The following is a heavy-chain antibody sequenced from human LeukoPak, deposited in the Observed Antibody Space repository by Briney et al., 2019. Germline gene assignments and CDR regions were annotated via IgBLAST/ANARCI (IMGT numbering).Heavy chain of an antibody. CDR3: ARRRGLGNWGFDP. Sequence: PSETLSLTCAVYGGSFSGYYWSWICQPPGKGLEWIGEINHSGSTNYNPSLKSRVTISVDTSKNQFSLKLSSVTAADTAVYYCARRRGLGNWGFDPWGQGTLVTVSS. J-gene: IGHJ5*02. D-gene: IGHD4-23*01. V-gene: IGHV4-34*01. CDR2: INHSGST. CDR1: GGSFSGYY.